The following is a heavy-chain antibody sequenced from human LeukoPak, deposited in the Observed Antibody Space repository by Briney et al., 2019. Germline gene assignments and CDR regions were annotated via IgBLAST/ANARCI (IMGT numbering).Heavy chain of an antibody. CDR2: INPNSGGT. Sequence: ASVKVSCKASGYTFTGYYMHWVRQAPGQGLEWMGWINPNSGGTNYAQKFQGRVTMTRDTSISTAYMELSRLRSDDTAVYYCARYRVKSSGWYAQHFDYWGQGTLVTVSS. CDR3: ARYRVKSSGWYAQHFDY. V-gene: IGHV1-2*02. D-gene: IGHD6-19*01. CDR1: GYTFTGYY. J-gene: IGHJ4*02.